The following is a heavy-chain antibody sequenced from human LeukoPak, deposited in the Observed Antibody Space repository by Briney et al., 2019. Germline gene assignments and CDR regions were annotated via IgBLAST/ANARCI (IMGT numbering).Heavy chain of an antibody. J-gene: IGHJ3*02. CDR3: ARVGWSMVRGVITAHRYAFDI. D-gene: IGHD3-10*01. V-gene: IGHV3-74*01. CDR1: GFTFSSYW. CDR2: INSDGSST. Sequence: QPGGSLRLSCAASGFTFSSYWMHWVRQAPGKRLVWVSRINSDGSSTSYADSVKGRFTISRDNAKNALYLQMNSLRAEDTAVYYCARVGWSMVRGVITAHRYAFDIWGQGTMVTVSS.